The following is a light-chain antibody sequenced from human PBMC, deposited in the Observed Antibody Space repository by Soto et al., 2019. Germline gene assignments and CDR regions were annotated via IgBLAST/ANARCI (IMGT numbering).Light chain of an antibody. CDR1: QDISNY. J-gene: IGKJ5*01. CDR3: QQSDSLPIT. V-gene: IGKV1-33*01. CDR2: DAS. Sequence: DIQMTQSPSSLSASVGDRVTITCRASQDISNYLNWYQQRPGKAPKLLIYDASNLERGVPSRFSGTRSGTHFTFAITRLQHEDVATYYCQQSDSLPITFGQGTRLEI.